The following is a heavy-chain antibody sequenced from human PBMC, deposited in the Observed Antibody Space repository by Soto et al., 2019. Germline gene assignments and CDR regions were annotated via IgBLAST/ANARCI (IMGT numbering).Heavy chain of an antibody. J-gene: IGHJ4*02. CDR2: IYPGDSDT. CDR1: GYSFTSYW. V-gene: IGHV5-51*01. Sequence: LGESLKISCKGSGYSFTSYWIGWVRQMPGKGLEWMGIIYPGDSDTRYSPSFQGQVTISADKSISTAYLQRSSLKASDTAMYYCAREFDYYYDSSGSLDYWGQGTLVTVSS. D-gene: IGHD3-22*01. CDR3: AREFDYYYDSSGSLDY.